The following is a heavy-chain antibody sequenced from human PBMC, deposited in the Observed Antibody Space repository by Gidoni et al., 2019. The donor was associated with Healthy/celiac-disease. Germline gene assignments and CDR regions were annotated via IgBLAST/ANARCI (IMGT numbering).Heavy chain of an antibody. Sequence: SCAASGFTFSSYWMSWVRQAPGKGLEWVANIKQDGSEKYYVDSVKGRFTISRDNAKNSLYLQMNSLRAEDTAVYYCARVAIVVVPAAFDYWGQGTLVTVSS. D-gene: IGHD2-2*01. CDR2: IKQDGSEK. V-gene: IGHV3-7*01. CDR3: ARVAIVVVPAAFDY. J-gene: IGHJ4*02. CDR1: GFTFSSYW.